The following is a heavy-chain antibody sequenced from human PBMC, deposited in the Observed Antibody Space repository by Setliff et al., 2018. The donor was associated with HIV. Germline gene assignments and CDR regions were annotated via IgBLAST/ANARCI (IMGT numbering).Heavy chain of an antibody. CDR1: GFTFSSSC. J-gene: IGHJ4*02. D-gene: IGHD5-18*01. V-gene: IGHV3-21*01. CDR3: ASRGYNYGRRPVYFDR. CDR2: ISYGSLYI. Sequence: GGSLRLSCVASGFTFSSSCMDWFRQAPGKGLEWVSSISYGSLYIYQSDSVRGRFTISRDNARKSLYLEMHSLRAEDTAVYYCASRGYNYGRRPVYFDRWGQGTLVTVSS.